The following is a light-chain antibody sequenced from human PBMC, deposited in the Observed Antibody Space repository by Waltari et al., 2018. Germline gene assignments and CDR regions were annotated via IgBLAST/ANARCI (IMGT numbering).Light chain of an antibody. J-gene: IGKJ1*01. CDR3: HQYGSSPRT. Sequence: EIVLTQSPGTLSLSQGERATLSCRASQSVSSSHLAWYQQKPGQAPRLLIYGALSGATGLPDRFSRSGSGTDFTLTISRLEPEDFAVYYCHQYGSSPRTFGQGTKVEIK. V-gene: IGKV3-20*01. CDR2: GAL. CDR1: QSVSSSH.